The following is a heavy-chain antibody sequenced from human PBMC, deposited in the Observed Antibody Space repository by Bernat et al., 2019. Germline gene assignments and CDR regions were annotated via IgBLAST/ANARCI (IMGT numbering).Heavy chain of an antibody. Sequence: QVQLQESGPGLVKPSETLSLTCTVSAGSISSNNYFWGWIREPPGKGLEWIGSVYSSGSTYYNPSLKGRVTISVDTSKNQFSLKLSSVTAADTAVYYCARTSRRGYYDSSGYYYFDYWGQGTLVTVSS. D-gene: IGHD3-22*01. CDR3: ARTSRRGYYDSSGYYYFDY. V-gene: IGHV4-39*07. J-gene: IGHJ4*02. CDR1: AGSISSNNYF. CDR2: VYSSGST.